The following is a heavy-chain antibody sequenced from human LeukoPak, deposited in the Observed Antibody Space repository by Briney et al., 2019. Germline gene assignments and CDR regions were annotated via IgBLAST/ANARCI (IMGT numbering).Heavy chain of an antibody. Sequence: SETLSLTCAVSGGSIGSSYWWTWVRQPPGKGLGWIGAIYYSGSTNYNPSLMSRVTISVDKSKNQFSLKMNSVTAADTAIYFCARGHYDSNGYYSDYFDSWSQGTLVTVSS. CDR2: IYYSGST. V-gene: IGHV4-4*02. CDR1: GGSIGSSYW. J-gene: IGHJ4*02. CDR3: ARGHYDSNGYYSDYFDS. D-gene: IGHD3-22*01.